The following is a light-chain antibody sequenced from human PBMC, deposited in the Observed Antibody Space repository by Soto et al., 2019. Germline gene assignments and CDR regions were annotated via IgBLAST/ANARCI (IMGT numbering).Light chain of an antibody. CDR1: QSVSSN. V-gene: IGKV3-15*01. J-gene: IGKJ1*01. CDR3: QQYNNWPPWT. CDR2: GAS. Sequence: EIVMTQSPATLSVSPGERATLSCRASQSVSSNLAWYQQKPGQAPRLLIYGASTRATGIPARFSGSGSGTEFHLPISRLQSEDFAGYYCQQYNNWPPWTFGQGTKVEIK.